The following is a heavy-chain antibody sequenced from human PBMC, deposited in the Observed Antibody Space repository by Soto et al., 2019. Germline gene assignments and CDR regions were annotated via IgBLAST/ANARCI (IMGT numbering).Heavy chain of an antibody. CDR3: ARDAWGAAAGPANYYYYGMDV. J-gene: IGHJ6*02. V-gene: IGHV6-1*01. Sequence: KQSQTLSLTCAISGDSVSSNSAAWNWIRQSPSRGLEWLGRTYYRSKWYNDYAVSVKSRITINPDTSKNQFSLQLNSVTPEDTAVYYCARDAWGAAAGPANYYYYGMDVWGQGTTVTVSS. D-gene: IGHD6-13*01. CDR1: GDSVSSNSAA. CDR2: TYYRSKWYN.